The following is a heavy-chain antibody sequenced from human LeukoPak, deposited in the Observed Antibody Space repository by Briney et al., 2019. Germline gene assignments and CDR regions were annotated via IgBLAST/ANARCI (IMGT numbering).Heavy chain of an antibody. CDR1: GGSISSYY. Sequence: SETLSLTCTVSGGSISSYYWSWIRQPPGKGVEWIGYIYYSGSTNYNPSLKSRVTISVDTSKNQFSLKLSSVTAADTAVYYCARGRFIAGDYDFWSGYPRGFDPWGQGTLVTVSS. D-gene: IGHD3-3*01. J-gene: IGHJ5*02. V-gene: IGHV4-59*01. CDR2: IYYSGST. CDR3: ARGRFIAGDYDFWSGYPRGFDP.